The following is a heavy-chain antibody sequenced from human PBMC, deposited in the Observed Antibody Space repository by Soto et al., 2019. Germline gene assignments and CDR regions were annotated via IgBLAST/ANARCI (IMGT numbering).Heavy chain of an antibody. Sequence: VGSLRLSCAASGFTFSSYEMNWVRQAPGKGLEWVSYISSSGSTIYYADSVKGRFTISRDNAKNSLYLQMNSLRAEDTAVYYCARGTYDFWSGYYRDAFDIWGQGTMVTVSS. CDR1: GFTFSSYE. CDR2: ISSSGSTI. V-gene: IGHV3-48*03. D-gene: IGHD3-3*01. CDR3: ARGTYDFWSGYYRDAFDI. J-gene: IGHJ3*02.